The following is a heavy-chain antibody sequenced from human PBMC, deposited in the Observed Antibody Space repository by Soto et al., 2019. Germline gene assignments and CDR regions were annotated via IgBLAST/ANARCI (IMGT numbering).Heavy chain of an antibody. Sequence: ASVKVSCKASGGTFSTYTMTWVRQAPGQGLEWMGGIIPLFGTANYTQKFQGRVTITADESTSTVYMELSSLRSEDTAVYYCARSQDSSGYWNNCFDPWGQGTLVTVSS. D-gene: IGHD3-22*01. CDR3: ARSQDSSGYWNNCFDP. CDR2: IIPLFGTA. V-gene: IGHV1-69*13. J-gene: IGHJ5*02. CDR1: GGTFSTYT.